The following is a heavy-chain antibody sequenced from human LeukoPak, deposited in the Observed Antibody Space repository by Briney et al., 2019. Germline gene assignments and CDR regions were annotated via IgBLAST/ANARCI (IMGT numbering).Heavy chain of an antibody. CDR3: ARDPFPGYYPLDY. CDR2: INPNSGGT. V-gene: IGHV1-2*02. CDR1: GYTFTGYY. Sequence: GASVKVSCKASGYTFTGYYMHWVRQAPGQGLEWMGWINPNSGGTNYAQKFQGRVTMTRDTSISTAYMELSRLRSDDTAVYYCARDPFPGYYPLDYWGQGTLVTVSS. J-gene: IGHJ4*02. D-gene: IGHD3-3*01.